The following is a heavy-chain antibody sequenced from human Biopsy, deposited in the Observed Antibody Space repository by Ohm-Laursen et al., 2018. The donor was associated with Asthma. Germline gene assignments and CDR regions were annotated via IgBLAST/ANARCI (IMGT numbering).Heavy chain of an antibody. D-gene: IGHD3-22*01. Sequence: ASVKASCNASGYTVTRYAINWARQAPGQGLEWMGWINTNTGNPTYAQGFTGRFVFSLDTSVNTAHLQISSLKAEDTAVYYCPRMISYYHEMRAPFFDYWGQGTLVTASS. J-gene: IGHJ4*02. V-gene: IGHV7-4-1*02. CDR2: INTNTGNP. CDR1: GYTVTRYA. CDR3: PRMISYYHEMRAPFFDY.